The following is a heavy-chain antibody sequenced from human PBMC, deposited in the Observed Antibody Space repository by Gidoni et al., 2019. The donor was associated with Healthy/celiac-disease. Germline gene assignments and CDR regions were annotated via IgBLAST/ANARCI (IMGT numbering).Heavy chain of an antibody. V-gene: IGHV3-7*03. CDR1: GFTFISYW. J-gene: IGHJ6*02. CDR3: ARGGRGYSYGYYYGMDV. Sequence: EVQLVESGGGLVQPGGSLRLSCAASGFTFISYWISWVRQAPGKGLEWVANIKQDGSEKYYVDSVKGRFTISRDNAKNSLYLQMNSLRAEDTAVYYCARGGRGYSYGYYYGMDVWGQGTTVTVSS. CDR2: IKQDGSEK. D-gene: IGHD5-18*01.